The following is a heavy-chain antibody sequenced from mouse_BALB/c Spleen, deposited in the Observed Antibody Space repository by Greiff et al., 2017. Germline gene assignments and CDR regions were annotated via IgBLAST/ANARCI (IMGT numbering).Heavy chain of an antibody. CDR2: IWSGGST. Sequence: VQLQESGPGLVQPSQSLSITCTVSGFSLTSYGVHWVRQSPGKGLEWLGVIWSGGSTDYNAAFISRLSISKDNSKSKVFFKMNSLQADDTAIYYCARNYGNYLDYWGQGTTLTVSS. V-gene: IGHV2-4-1*01. CDR3: ARNYGNYLDY. CDR1: GFSLTSYG. D-gene: IGHD2-1*01. J-gene: IGHJ2*01.